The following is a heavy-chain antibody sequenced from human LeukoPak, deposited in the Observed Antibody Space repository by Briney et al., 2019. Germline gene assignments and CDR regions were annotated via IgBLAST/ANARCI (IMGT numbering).Heavy chain of an antibody. J-gene: IGHJ4*02. CDR2: IYPGDSGT. V-gene: IGHV5-51*01. Sequence: GGSLKISCKGSGYRFSSYWIGWVRPMPGKGLEWMGIIYPGDSGTRYSPSFQGQVTISADKSISTAYLQWSRLKASDTAMYYCARHYYASGSYYNDYWGQGTLVTVSS. D-gene: IGHD3-10*01. CDR1: GYRFSSYW. CDR3: ARHYYASGSYYNDY.